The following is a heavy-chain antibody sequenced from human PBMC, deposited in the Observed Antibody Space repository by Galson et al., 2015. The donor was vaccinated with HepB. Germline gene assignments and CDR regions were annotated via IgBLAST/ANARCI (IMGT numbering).Heavy chain of an antibody. V-gene: IGHV3-23*01. J-gene: IGHJ3*02. CDR3: AKDRPPFGVVILGGFEI. CDR1: GFTLSNYA. Sequence: SLRLSCAASGFTLSNYAMNWVRQAPGKGLEWVSGISYGAGSYTTYADSVKGRFSISRDNSKNTLYLQMNSLRAEDTAVYYCAKDRPPFGVVILGGFEIWGQGTMVTVSS. CDR2: ISYGAGSYT. D-gene: IGHD3-3*01.